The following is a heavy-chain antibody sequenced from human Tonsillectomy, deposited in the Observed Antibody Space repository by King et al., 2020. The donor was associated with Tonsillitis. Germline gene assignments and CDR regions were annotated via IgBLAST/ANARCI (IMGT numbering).Heavy chain of an antibody. CDR2: ISGSGGST. V-gene: IGHV3-23*04. D-gene: IGHD6-13*01. CDR3: AKGLLSSSWTRGEDY. Sequence: VQLVESGGGLVQPGGSLRLSCAASGLTFSSYAMTWVRQAPGKGLEWVSVISGSGGSTYYADSVKGRFTISRDNSKNTLYLQMNSLRAEDTAVYYCAKGLLSSSWTRGEDYWGQGTLVTVSS. J-gene: IGHJ4*02. CDR1: GLTFSSYA.